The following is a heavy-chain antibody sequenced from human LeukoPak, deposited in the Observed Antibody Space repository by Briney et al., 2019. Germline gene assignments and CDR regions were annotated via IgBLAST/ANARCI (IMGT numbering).Heavy chain of an antibody. CDR2: ISYDGSNK. Sequence: GGSLRLSCAASGFTFSSYGMHWVRHAPGKGLEWVAVISYDGSNKYYADSVKGRFTTSRDNSKNTLYLQMNSLRAEDTAVYYCAKSGGPKYYFDYWGQGTLVTVSS. J-gene: IGHJ4*02. V-gene: IGHV3-30*18. D-gene: IGHD6-25*01. CDR1: GFTFSSYG. CDR3: AKSGGPKYYFDY.